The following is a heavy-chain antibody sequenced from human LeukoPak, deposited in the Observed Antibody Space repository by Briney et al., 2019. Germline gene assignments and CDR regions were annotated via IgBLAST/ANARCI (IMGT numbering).Heavy chain of an antibody. CDR3: ASSSSSWLLPLGY. CDR2: ISSSSSYI. Sequence: PGGSLRLSCAASGFTFSSYWMSWVRQAPGKGLEWVSSISSSSSYIYYADSVKARFTISRDNAKNSLYLQMNSLRAEDTAVYYCASSSSSWLLPLGYWGQGTLVTVSS. D-gene: IGHD6-13*01. V-gene: IGHV3-21*01. CDR1: GFTFSSYW. J-gene: IGHJ4*02.